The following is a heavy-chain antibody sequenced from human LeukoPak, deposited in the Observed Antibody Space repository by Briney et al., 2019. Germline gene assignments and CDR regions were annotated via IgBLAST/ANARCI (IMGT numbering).Heavy chain of an antibody. J-gene: IGHJ4*02. D-gene: IGHD6-13*01. Sequence: GGSLRLSCAASGFSFSNSWMSWVRQAPGKGLEWVANIKQDGSEKYYVDSVKGRFTISRDNAKNSLYLQMNSLRAEDTAVYYCARDKEDSSSWYRSFDYWGQGTLVTVSS. CDR2: IKQDGSEK. CDR3: ARDKEDSSSWYRSFDY. CDR1: GFSFSNSW. V-gene: IGHV3-7*01.